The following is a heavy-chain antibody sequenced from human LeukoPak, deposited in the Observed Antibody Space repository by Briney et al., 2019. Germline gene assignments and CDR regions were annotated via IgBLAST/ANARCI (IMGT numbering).Heavy chain of an antibody. CDR2: IYSGGST. J-gene: IGHJ1*01. D-gene: IGHD5-24*01. Sequence: GSLRLSCAASGFTVSSNYMSWVRQAPGKGLEWVSIIYSGGSTFYADSVKGRFTISRDNSKNTLYLQMNSLRAEDTAVYYCAKDDGYNYVFQHWGQGTLVTVSS. V-gene: IGHV3-53*05. CDR3: AKDDGYNYVFQH. CDR1: GFTVSSNY.